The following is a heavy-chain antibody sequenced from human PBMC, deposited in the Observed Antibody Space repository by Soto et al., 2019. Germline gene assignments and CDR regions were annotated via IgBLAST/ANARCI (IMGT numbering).Heavy chain of an antibody. J-gene: IGHJ3*02. CDR3: ATQSRTTTVVTYDVFDI. D-gene: IGHD4-17*01. Sequence: QVQLVQSGAEVKKPGASVKVSCKASGYTFTSYYMHWVRQAPGQGLEWMGIINPSGGSTSYAQKFQGRVTMTRDTSTSTVYMELSSLRSEDTAVYYCATQSRTTTVVTYDVFDIWGQGTMVTVSS. CDR2: INPSGGST. V-gene: IGHV1-46*01. CDR1: GYTFTSYY.